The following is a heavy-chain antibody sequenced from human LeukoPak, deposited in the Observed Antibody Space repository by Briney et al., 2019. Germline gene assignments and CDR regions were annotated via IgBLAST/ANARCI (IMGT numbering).Heavy chain of an antibody. V-gene: IGHV3-23*01. CDR3: ARVRVLRYFDWLLRPQYDAFDI. Sequence: PGGSLRLSCEASGFTFSTYWMSWVRQAPGKGLEWVSAISGSGGSTYYADSVKGRFTISRDNSKNTLYLQMNSLRAEDTAVYYCARVRVLRYFDWLLRPQYDAFDIWGQGTMVTVSS. J-gene: IGHJ3*02. CDR1: GFTFSTYW. CDR2: ISGSGGST. D-gene: IGHD3-9*01.